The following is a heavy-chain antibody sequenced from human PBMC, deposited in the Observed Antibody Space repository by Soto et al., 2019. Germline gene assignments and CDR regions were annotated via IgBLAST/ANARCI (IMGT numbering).Heavy chain of an antibody. V-gene: IGHV3-74*01. CDR3: ARDNWNYY. CDR1: GFTFNIYW. CDR2: IDNDGSAT. J-gene: IGHJ4*02. Sequence: VQLVASGGGLVQPGGSLRLSCVASGFTFNIYWMHWVRQAPGKGLEWVSRIDNDGSATTYADSVKGRFTISRDNAKNTLFLQMNTLRVDDTAVYYCARDNWNYYWGQGTLVTVSS. D-gene: IGHD1-7*01.